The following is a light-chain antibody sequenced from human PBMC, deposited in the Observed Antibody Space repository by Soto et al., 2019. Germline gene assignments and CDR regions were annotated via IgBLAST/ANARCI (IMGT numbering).Light chain of an antibody. CDR3: QQYDTSPSIT. J-gene: IGKJ5*01. CDR1: QSVSSNY. CDR2: GAS. V-gene: IGKV3-20*01. Sequence: EIVLTQSPGTLSLSPGERATLSCRASQSVSSNYLAWYQQKPGQAPRLLIYGASSRATGIPDRFSGSGSGTDFTLTISRLEPEDFAVYYCQQYDTSPSITFGQGTRLEIK.